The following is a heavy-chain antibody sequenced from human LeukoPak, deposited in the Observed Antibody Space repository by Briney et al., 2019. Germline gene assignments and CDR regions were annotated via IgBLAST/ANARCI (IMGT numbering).Heavy chain of an antibody. V-gene: IGHV3-21*01. J-gene: IGHJ5*02. CDR1: GFTFSSYS. D-gene: IGHD3-3*01. CDR2: ISSSSSYI. CDR3: ARDKGYDIWSGYSLGFDP. Sequence: AGGALRLSCAASGFTFSSYSMNWVRQAPGKGLEWVSSISSSSSYIYYADSVKGRFTISRDNAKNSLYLQMNSLRAEDTAVYYCARDKGYDIWSGYSLGFDPWGQGTLVTVSS.